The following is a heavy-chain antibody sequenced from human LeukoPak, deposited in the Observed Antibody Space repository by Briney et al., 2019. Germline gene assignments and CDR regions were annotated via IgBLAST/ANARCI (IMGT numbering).Heavy chain of an antibody. V-gene: IGHV4-30-2*01. CDR2: IYRSGST. J-gene: IGHJ5*02. D-gene: IGHD6-19*01. CDR1: GDSISSGAYS. Sequence: SETLSLTCAVSGDSISSGAYSWSWIRQTSGRGLEWIGYIYRSGSTYYNPSLKSRVALSLDRSQNQFSLSVSSVTAADTAVYYCARRALAGYWFDPWGQGTLVTVSS. CDR3: ARRALAGYWFDP.